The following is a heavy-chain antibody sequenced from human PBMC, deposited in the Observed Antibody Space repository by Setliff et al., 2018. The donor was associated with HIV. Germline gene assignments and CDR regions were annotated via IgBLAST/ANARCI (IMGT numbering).Heavy chain of an antibody. CDR3: AKIQNPQGYYYDSSGSPFDY. CDR2: IRYDGSNK. V-gene: IGHV3-30*02. CDR1: GFTFSSYG. Sequence: PGGSLRLSCAASGFTFSSYGMHWVRQAPGKGLEWVAFIRYDGSNKHYADSVKGRFTISRDNSKNTLYLQMNSLRAEDTAVYYCAKIQNPQGYYYDSSGSPFDYWGQGTLVTVSS. D-gene: IGHD3-22*01. J-gene: IGHJ4*02.